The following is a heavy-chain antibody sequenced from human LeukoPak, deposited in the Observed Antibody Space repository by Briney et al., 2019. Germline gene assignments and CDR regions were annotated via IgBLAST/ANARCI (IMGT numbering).Heavy chain of an antibody. V-gene: IGHV4-34*01. CDR2: INHSGST. CDR1: GGSFSGYY. Sequence: SETLSLTCAVYGGSFSGYYWSWIRQPPGKGLEWIGEINHSGSTNYNPSLKSRVTISVDTSKNQFSLKLSSVTAADTAVYYCATPSTRYYDSSGYYPRFAFDIWGQGTMVTVSS. CDR3: ATPSTRYYDSSGYYPRFAFDI. D-gene: IGHD3-22*01. J-gene: IGHJ3*02.